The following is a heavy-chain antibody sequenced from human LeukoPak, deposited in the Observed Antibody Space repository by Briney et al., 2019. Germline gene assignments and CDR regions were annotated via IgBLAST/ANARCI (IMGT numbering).Heavy chain of an antibody. D-gene: IGHD3-22*01. CDR1: GFTFSSYW. CDR3: ARWEVCYYDSSGWLNYFDY. J-gene: IGHJ4*02. CDR2: IKQDGSEK. V-gene: IGHV3-7*01. Sequence: GGSLRLSCAASGFTFSSYWMSWVRQAPGKGLEWVANIKQDGSEKYYVDSVKGRFTISRDNAKNSLYLQMSSLRAEDTAVYYCARWEVCYYDSSGWLNYFDYWGQGTLVTVSS.